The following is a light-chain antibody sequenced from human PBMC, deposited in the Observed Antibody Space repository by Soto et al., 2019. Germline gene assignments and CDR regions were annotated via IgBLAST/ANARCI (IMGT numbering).Light chain of an antibody. J-gene: IGKJ5*01. V-gene: IGKV1-6*01. CDR3: QQRSNWIT. CDR1: QDIRND. CDR2: AAS. Sequence: AIQMTQSPSSLSASVGDRVTITCRSSQDIRNDVVWFQQNPGKAPKLLIYAASTLQNGVPFRFSGSASGRDFNLTISSLQPEDFAVYYCQQRSNWITFGQGTRLDIK.